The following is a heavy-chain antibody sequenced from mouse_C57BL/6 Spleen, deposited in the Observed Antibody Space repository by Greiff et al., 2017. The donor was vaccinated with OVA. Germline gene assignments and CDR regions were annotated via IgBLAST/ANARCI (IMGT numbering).Heavy chain of an antibody. CDR2: IYPGDGDT. Sequence: VQLQQSGPELVKPGASVKISCKASGYAFSSSWMNWVKQRPGKGLEWIGRIYPGDGDTNYNGKFKGKATLTADKSSSTAYMQLSSLTSEDSAVYFCARCCFDYWGQGTTLTVSS. CDR1: GYAFSSSW. J-gene: IGHJ2*01. CDR3: ARCCFDY. V-gene: IGHV1-82*01.